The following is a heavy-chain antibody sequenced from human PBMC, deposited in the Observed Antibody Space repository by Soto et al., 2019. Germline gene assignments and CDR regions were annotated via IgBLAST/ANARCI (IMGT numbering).Heavy chain of an antibody. CDR3: AKDGLRGGYYRRGYFDY. CDR1: GGTFSSYA. V-gene: IGHV1-69*13. Sequence: ASVKVSCKASGGTFSSYAISWVRQAPGQGLEWMGGIIPIFGTANYAQKFQGRVTITADESKNTLYLQMNSLRAEDTAVYYCAKDGLRGGYYRRGYFDYWGQGTLVTVSS. J-gene: IGHJ4*02. D-gene: IGHD3-22*01. CDR2: IIPIFGTA.